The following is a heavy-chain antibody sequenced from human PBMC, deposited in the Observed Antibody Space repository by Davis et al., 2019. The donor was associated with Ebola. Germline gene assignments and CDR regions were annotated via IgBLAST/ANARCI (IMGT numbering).Heavy chain of an antibody. CDR2: INHSGGT. J-gene: IGHJ5*02. V-gene: IGHV4-34*01. Sequence: PSETLSLTCAVYGGSFSGYYWSWIRQPPGKGLEWIGEINHSGGTNYNPSLKSRVTISVDTSKNQFSLKLSSVTAADTAVYYCARGVNWFDPWGQGTLVTVSS. CDR1: GGSFSGYY. CDR3: ARGVNWFDP.